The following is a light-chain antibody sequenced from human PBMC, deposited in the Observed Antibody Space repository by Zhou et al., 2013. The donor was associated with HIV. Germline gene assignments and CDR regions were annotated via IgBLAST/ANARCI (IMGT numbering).Light chain of an antibody. CDR2: AAS. CDR1: QVITNY. CDR3: QKXNSAPPT. Sequence: DIQMTQSPSSLSVSVGDRVTITCRASQVITNYLAWYQQKPGKVPKLLIYAASSLQSGVPSRFSGSGSGTDFTLTISSLQPEDVATYYCQKXNSAPPTFGGGTKVQIK. V-gene: IGKV1-27*01. J-gene: IGKJ4*01.